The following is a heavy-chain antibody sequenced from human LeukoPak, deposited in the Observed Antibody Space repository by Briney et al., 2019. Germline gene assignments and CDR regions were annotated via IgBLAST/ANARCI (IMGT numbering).Heavy chain of an antibody. J-gene: IGHJ4*02. CDR1: GFTFSNYA. CDR3: AKVGSRDLDDYYDRRMDY. Sequence: GGSLSLSCAASGFTFSNYAMHWVRQAPGKGLEWVAVISYDGINKYYADSVKGRFTISRDNSKNTLYLQMNSLRAEDTAVYYCAKVGSRDLDDYYDRRMDYWGQGTLVTVSS. V-gene: IGHV3-30-3*01. CDR2: ISYDGINK. D-gene: IGHD3-22*01.